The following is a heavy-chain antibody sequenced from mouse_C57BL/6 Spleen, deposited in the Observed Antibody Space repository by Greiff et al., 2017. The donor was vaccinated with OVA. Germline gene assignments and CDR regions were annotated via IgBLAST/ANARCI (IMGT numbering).Heavy chain of an antibody. D-gene: IGHD4-1*01. CDR2: IYPGDGDT. Sequence: QVHVKQSGPELVKPGASVKISCKASGYAFSSSWMNWVKQRPGKGLEWIGRIYPGDGDTNYNGKFKGKATLTADKSSSTAYMQLSSLTSEDSAVYFCARDWDWDFDVWGTGTTVTVSS. J-gene: IGHJ1*03. CDR3: ARDWDWDFDV. V-gene: IGHV1-82*01. CDR1: GYAFSSSW.